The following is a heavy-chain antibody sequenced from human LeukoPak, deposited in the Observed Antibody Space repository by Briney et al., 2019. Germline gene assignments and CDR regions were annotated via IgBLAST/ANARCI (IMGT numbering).Heavy chain of an antibody. CDR2: INSDGSST. CDR1: GSTFSSYW. J-gene: IGHJ3*02. CDR3: ARVGGSNAFDI. D-gene: IGHD1-26*01. V-gene: IGHV3-74*01. Sequence: PGGSLRLSCAASGSTFSSYWVHWVRQAPGKGLVWVSPINSDGSSTSYADSVKGRFTISRDNAKNTLSLQMNSLRAEDTAVYYCARVGGSNAFDIWGQGTMVIVSS.